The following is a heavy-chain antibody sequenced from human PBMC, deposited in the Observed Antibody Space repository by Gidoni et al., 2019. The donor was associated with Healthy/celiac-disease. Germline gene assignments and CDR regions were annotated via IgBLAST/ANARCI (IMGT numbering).Heavy chain of an antibody. CDR1: GFTFSSYA. D-gene: IGHD3-22*01. J-gene: IGHJ4*02. CDR2: ISGSGGST. V-gene: IGHV3-23*01. Sequence: EVQLLESGGGLVQPGGSLRLSCAASGFTFSSYAMSWVRQAPGKGLEWVSAISGSGGSTYYADSVKGRFTISRDNSKNTLYLQMNSLRAEDTAVYYCAKVGMYYYDSSGYYWGYFDYWGQGTLVTVSS. CDR3: AKVGMYYYDSSGYYWGYFDY.